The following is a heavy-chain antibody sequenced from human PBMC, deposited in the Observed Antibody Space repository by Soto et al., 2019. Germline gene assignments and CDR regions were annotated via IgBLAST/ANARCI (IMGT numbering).Heavy chain of an antibody. Sequence: PSGTLSLTCTVSGGSISSGDYYWSWIRQPPGKGLEWIGYIYYSGSTYYNPSLKSRVTISVDTSKNQFSLKLSSVTAADTAVYYCARVFNYDYVWGSYRYKGGDAFDIWGQGTMVTVSS. V-gene: IGHV4-30-4*01. D-gene: IGHD3-16*02. CDR1: GGSISSGDYY. J-gene: IGHJ3*02. CDR3: ARVFNYDYVWGSYRYKGGDAFDI. CDR2: IYYSGST.